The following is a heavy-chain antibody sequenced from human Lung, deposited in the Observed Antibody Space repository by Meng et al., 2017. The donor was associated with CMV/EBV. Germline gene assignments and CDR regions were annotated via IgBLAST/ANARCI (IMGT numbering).Heavy chain of an antibody. CDR2: MYHSGTT. J-gene: IGHJ4*02. Sequence: QLQASGPGMGNPSGTLSLTRVVSGGSISRSYWWTWVRQSPGKGLEWIGEMYHSGTTNYNPSLKSRVTISMGKSNNQLSLKLNSVTAADTAVYYCATQESRDGHNPYWGQGTLVTVSS. CDR3: ATQESRDGHNPY. D-gene: IGHD5-24*01. V-gene: IGHV4-4*02. CDR1: GGSISRSYW.